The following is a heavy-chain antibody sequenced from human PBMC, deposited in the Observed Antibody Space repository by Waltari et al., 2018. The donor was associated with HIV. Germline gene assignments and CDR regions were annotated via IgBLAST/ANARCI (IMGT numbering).Heavy chain of an antibody. CDR3: TAGEPPGGY. CDR1: AYTLSELY. J-gene: IGHJ4*02. Sequence: QVHLVQSGAEVKKPGAAVAVSCAVPAYTLSELYMHWARQAAGKGLEWMGGFEPEEGEAIYAQKFQGRVTMTEDTSTDTAYMEVANLKFEDTAVYYCTAGEPPGGYWGQGTLVTVSS. CDR2: FEPEEGEA. D-gene: IGHD1-1*01. V-gene: IGHV1-24*01.